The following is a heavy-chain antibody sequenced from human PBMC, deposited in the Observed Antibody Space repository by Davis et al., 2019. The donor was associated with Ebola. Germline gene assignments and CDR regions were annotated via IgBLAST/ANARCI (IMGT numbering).Heavy chain of an antibody. D-gene: IGHD6-6*01. J-gene: IGHJ4*02. CDR3: ARDQQLVPPFDY. V-gene: IGHV1-2*02. CDR2: INPNSGGT. CDR1: GYTFTGYY. Sequence: ASVKVSCKASGYTFTGYYMHWVRQAPGQGLEWMGWINPNSGGTNYAQKLQGRVTMTTDTSTSTAYMELRSLRSDDTAVYYCARDQQLVPPFDYWGQGTLVTVSS.